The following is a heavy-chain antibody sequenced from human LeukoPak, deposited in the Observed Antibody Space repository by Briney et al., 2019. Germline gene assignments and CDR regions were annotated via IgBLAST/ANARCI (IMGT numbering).Heavy chain of an antibody. V-gene: IGHV4-59*01. D-gene: IGHD3-10*02. CDR2: IFYSGSS. CDR3: ARGVRRPLNVGVTHFDF. J-gene: IGHJ4*02. CDR1: GGSISSYY. Sequence: SGTLSLTCTVSGGSISSYYWSWIRQAPGKGLEWIGYIFYSGSSNHNPSLKSRVTISVDTSKNQFSLRLSSVTAADTAVFYCARGVRRPLNVGVTHFDFWGQGTLVTVSS.